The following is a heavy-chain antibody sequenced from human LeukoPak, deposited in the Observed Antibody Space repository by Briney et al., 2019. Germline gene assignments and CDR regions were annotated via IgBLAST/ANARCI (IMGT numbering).Heavy chain of an antibody. V-gene: IGHV4-59*01. D-gene: IGHD3-22*01. J-gene: IGHJ4*02. CDR3: ARVRGYYDSSGYSHFDY. CDR2: IYHSGST. CDR1: GGSFSGYY. Sequence: SETLSLTCAVYGGSFSGYYWSWIRQPPGKGLEWIGYIYHSGSTNYNPSLQSRVTISVDTSKNQFSLNLNSVTAADTAVYYCARVRGYYDSSGYSHFDYWGQGTLVTVS.